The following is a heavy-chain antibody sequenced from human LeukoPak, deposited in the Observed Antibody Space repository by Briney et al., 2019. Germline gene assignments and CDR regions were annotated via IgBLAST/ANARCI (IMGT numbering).Heavy chain of an antibody. CDR2: ISYDGSNK. CDR3: AREVGVLRFLEWQNGMDV. V-gene: IGHV3-30*04. J-gene: IGHJ6*02. D-gene: IGHD3-3*01. CDR1: GSTFSSYA. Sequence: GRSLRLSCAASGSTFSSYAMHWVRQAPGKGLEWVAVISYDGSNKYYADSVKGRFTISRDNSKNTLYLQMNSLRAEDAAVYYCAREVGVLRFLEWQNGMDVWGQGTTVTVSS.